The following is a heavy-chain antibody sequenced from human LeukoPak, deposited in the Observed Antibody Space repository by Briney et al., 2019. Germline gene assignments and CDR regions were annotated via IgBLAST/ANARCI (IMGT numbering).Heavy chain of an antibody. CDR2: INPNSGGT. Sequence: GASVKVSCKASGYTFTGYYMHWVRQAPGQGLEWMGWINPNSGGTNYAQKFQGWVTMTRDTSISTAYMELSRLRSDDTAVYYCARELHSSGWYIRAFDIWGQGTMVTVSS. V-gene: IGHV1-2*04. J-gene: IGHJ3*02. CDR1: GYTFTGYY. D-gene: IGHD6-19*01. CDR3: ARELHSSGWYIRAFDI.